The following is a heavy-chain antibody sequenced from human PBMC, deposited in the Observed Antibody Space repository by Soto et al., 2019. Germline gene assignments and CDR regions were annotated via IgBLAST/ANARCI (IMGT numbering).Heavy chain of an antibody. J-gene: IGHJ5*02. Sequence: SETLSLTCTVSGGSISSGGYYWSWIRQHPGKGLEWIGYIYYSGSTYYNPSLKSRVTISVDTSKNQFSLKLSSVTAAETAVYYCARETTARVGGSYRPTWFDPWGQGTLVTVSS. CDR3: ARETTARVGGSYRPTWFDP. D-gene: IGHD3-16*02. CDR2: IYYSGST. V-gene: IGHV4-31*03. CDR1: GGSISSGGYY.